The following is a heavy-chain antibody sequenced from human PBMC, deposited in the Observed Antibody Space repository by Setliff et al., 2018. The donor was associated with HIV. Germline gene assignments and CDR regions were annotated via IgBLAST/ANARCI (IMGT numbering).Heavy chain of an antibody. V-gene: IGHV4-59*01. Sequence: SETLSLTCTVSGGSIGSYYWSWIRQPPGKGLEWIGYIYYSGSTNYNPSLKSRVTISVDTSKNQFSLKLSSVTAADTAVYYCAREGALKGSDDSSGLYYYYYYMDVWGKGTTVTVSS. CDR1: GGSIGSYY. D-gene: IGHD3-22*01. CDR2: IYYSGST. CDR3: AREGALKGSDDSSGLYYYYYYMDV. J-gene: IGHJ6*03.